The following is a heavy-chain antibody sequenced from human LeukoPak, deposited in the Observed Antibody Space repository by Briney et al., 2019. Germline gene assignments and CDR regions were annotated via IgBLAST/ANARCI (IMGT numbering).Heavy chain of an antibody. V-gene: IGHV3-20*04. J-gene: IGHJ5*02. CDR2: INWNGGST. Sequence: PGGSPRPSCEVSGFTFDDYGMNWVRQPPGKGLEWVSDINWNGGSTSYAASVRGRFTVSRDNAKNLLYLQMTSLRVEDTALYYCARRKDFADFGSAYYPLDHWGQGTLVTVS. CDR1: GFTFDDYG. CDR3: ARRKDFADFGSAYYPLDH. D-gene: IGHD3-3*01.